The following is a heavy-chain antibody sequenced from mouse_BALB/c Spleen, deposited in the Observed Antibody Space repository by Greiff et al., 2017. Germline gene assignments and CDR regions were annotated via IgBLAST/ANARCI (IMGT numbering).Heavy chain of an antibody. CDR1: GYTFTDYA. J-gene: IGHJ4*01. CDR2: ISTYYGNT. Sequence: QVQLQQSGPELVRPGVSVKISCKGSGYTFTDYAMHWVKQSHAKSLEWIGVISTYYGNTNYNQKFKGKATMTVDKSSSTAYMELARLTSEDSAIYYCARSSNYVDYDAMDYWGQGTSVTVSS. CDR3: ARSSNYVDYDAMDY. V-gene: IGHV1-67*01. D-gene: IGHD2-5*01.